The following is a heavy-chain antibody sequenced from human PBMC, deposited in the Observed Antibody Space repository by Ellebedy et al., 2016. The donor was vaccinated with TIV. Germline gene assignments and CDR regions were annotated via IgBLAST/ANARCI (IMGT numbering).Heavy chain of an antibody. CDR3: ARDLTKQGDAFDI. CDR2: INSGCSPI. D-gene: IGHD4-11*01. Sequence: GGSLRLSCAASGFIFSAYEMNWVRQAPGKGLEWVAFINSGCSPIYYADSVKGRFTISRDNAKNSLFLQMTSLRAEDTAVYYCARDLTKQGDAFDIWGQGTMVTVSS. V-gene: IGHV3-48*03. J-gene: IGHJ3*02. CDR1: GFIFSAYE.